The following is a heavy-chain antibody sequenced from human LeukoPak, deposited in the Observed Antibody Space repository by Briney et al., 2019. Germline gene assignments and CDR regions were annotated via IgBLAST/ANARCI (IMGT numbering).Heavy chain of an antibody. CDR1: GFTFSTYT. Sequence: PGGSLRLSCAASGFTFSTYTMNWVRQVPGKGLEWVSSISSSSTYIYYAGSVQGRFTISRDNAKNSLYLQMNSLRAEDTAVYYCARCDTRSGSGFQCYAFDIWGQGTMVTVSS. CDR2: ISSSSTYI. D-gene: IGHD5-12*01. V-gene: IGHV3-21*01. CDR3: ARCDTRSGSGFQCYAFDI. J-gene: IGHJ3*02.